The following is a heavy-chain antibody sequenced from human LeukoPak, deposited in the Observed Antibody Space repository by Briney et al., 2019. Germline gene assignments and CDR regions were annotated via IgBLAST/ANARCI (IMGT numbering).Heavy chain of an antibody. CDR2: INQDGSEK. CDR3: ARSGSYYGSGSYYSDY. Sequence: GGSLRLSCAAAGFTVSIDWMTWARQAPGKGLEWVANINQDGSEKYYVASVKGRFTISRDNAKNSLYLQMNSLRAEDRAVYYCARSGSYYGSGSYYSDYWGQGTQVTVSS. V-gene: IGHV3-7*04. CDR1: GFTVSIDW. D-gene: IGHD3-10*01. J-gene: IGHJ4*02.